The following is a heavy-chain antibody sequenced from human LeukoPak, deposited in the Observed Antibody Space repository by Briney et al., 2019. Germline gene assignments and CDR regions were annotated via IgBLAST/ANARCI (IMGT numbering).Heavy chain of an antibody. CDR3: ARDKIEGPTKLDY. CDR1: GFTFSSYW. J-gene: IGHJ4*02. D-gene: IGHD1-1*01. CDR2: IKQDESEK. Sequence: PGGSLRLSCAASGFTFSSYWMSWVRQAPGKGLEWAANIKQDESEKYYVDSLKGRFTISRDNAKNSLYLRMNSLRAEDTAVYYCARDKIEGPTKLDYWGQGILVTVSS. V-gene: IGHV3-7*01.